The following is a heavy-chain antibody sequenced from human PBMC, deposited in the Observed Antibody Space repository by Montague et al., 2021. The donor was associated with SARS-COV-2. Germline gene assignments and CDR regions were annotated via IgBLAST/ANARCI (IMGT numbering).Heavy chain of an antibody. J-gene: IGHJ4*02. Sequence: SETLSLTCTVSGGSISSDSYWGWIRQPPGKGLEWIGTSDHSGITXXSPSLKSRVTISLDTSKNQFSLNLDSVTASDTAMYYCARVISAVAGANFYFDYWGQGTRVTVSS. V-gene: IGHV4-38-2*02. CDR2: SDHSGIT. D-gene: IGHD4/OR15-4a*01. CDR3: ARVISAVAGANFYFDY. CDR1: GGSISSDSY.